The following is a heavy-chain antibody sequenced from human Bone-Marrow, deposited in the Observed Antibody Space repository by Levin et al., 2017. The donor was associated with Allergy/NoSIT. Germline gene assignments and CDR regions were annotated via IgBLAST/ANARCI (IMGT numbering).Heavy chain of an antibody. J-gene: IGHJ4*02. Sequence: SQTLSLTCTVSGGSISSYYWSWIRQPPGKGLEWIGYIYYSGSTNYNPSLKSRVTISVDTSKNQFSLKLSSVTAADTAVYYCARDSGGVTDYWGQGTLVTVSS. CDR3: ARDSGGVTDY. CDR1: GGSISSYY. D-gene: IGHD3-16*01. CDR2: IYYSGST. V-gene: IGHV4-59*01.